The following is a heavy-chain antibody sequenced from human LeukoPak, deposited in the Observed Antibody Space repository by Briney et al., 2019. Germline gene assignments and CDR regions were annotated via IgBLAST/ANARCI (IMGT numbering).Heavy chain of an antibody. CDR2: INYSGST. J-gene: IGHJ4*02. CDR3: ARDRVRGNSNPYFDY. CDR1: GGSVSSGTYY. V-gene: IGHV4-61*01. D-gene: IGHD4-11*01. Sequence: SETLSLTCTVSGGSVSSGTYYWSWIRQPPGKGLEWIGYINYSGSTNYNPSLKSRVTISVDTSKNQFSLKLSSVTAADTAVYYCARDRVRGNSNPYFDYWGQGTLVTVSS.